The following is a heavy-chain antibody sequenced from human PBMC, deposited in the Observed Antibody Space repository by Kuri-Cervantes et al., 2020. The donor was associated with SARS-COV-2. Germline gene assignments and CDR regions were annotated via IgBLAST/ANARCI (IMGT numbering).Heavy chain of an antibody. CDR3: ARRSSDYYWAMDY. J-gene: IGHJ4*02. CDR2: IFPIYGST. Sequence: ASVKVSCKASGYTFTSNFMHWVRQATGQGLGWMGVIFPIYGSTTSAQKFQGRVTMTRDRSTSTVYMELSSLRSEDTAVYYCARRSSDYYWAMDYWGQGTLVTVSS. V-gene: IGHV1-46*01. D-gene: IGHD3-22*01. CDR1: GYTFTSNF.